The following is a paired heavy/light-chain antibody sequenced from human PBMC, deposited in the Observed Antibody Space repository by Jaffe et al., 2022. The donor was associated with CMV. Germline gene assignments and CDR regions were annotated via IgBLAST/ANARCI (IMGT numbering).Light chain of an antibody. Sequence: EILLTQSPGTLSLSPGERATLSCRASQSVRSSFLAWYQQKPGQSPRLLIYGASSRAAGIPDRFSGSGSGTDFTLIINRLEPEDLAVYYCQQYGSSPRTFGQGTKIEMK. CDR1: QSVRSSF. J-gene: IGKJ1*01. CDR2: GAS. V-gene: IGKV3-20*01. CDR3: QQYGSSPRT.
Heavy chain of an antibody. V-gene: IGHV3-72*01. CDR3: TKGYSGLTVYALDV. CDR2: SANKVGGYSS. D-gene: IGHD1-26*01. CDR1: GFTFSDHY. J-gene: IGHJ3*01. Sequence: EEQLVESGGGLVQPGGSLRLTCAGSGFTFSDHYIDWVRQAPGKGLEWVGRSANKVGGYSSEYAASAKARVTISRDASKNSLYLQMNSLETADTAIYYCTKGYSGLTVYALDVWGPGTLVTVSS.